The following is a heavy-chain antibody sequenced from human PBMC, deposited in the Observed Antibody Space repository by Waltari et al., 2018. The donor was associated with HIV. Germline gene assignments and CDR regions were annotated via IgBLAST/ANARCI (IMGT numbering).Heavy chain of an antibody. V-gene: IGHV4-34*01. Sequence: QVQLQQWGAGLLKPSETLSLTCAVYGGSFSGYYWSWIRQPPGKGLEWIGEINHSGSTNYNPALKSRVTISVDTSKNQFSLKLSSVTAADTAVYYCARQAEVDSGYESSGYWGQGTLVTVSS. CDR3: ARQAEVDSGYESSGY. CDR2: INHSGST. D-gene: IGHD5-12*01. J-gene: IGHJ4*02. CDR1: GGSFSGYY.